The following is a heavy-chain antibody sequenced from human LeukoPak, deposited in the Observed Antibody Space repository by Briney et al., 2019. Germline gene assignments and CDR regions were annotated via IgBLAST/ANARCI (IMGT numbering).Heavy chain of an antibody. CDR3: AKGSTLSYSSTWCDY. D-gene: IGHD6-13*01. Sequence: GGSLRLSCSASGFTFEDYGMHWIRHAPGKGLEWVSSISWSSGTTAYADSVKGRFTISRDNAKNSLYLQMKSLRAEDTALYYRAKGSTLSYSSTWCDYWGQGTLVTVSS. V-gene: IGHV3-9*01. CDR1: GFTFEDYG. CDR2: ISWSSGTT. J-gene: IGHJ4*02.